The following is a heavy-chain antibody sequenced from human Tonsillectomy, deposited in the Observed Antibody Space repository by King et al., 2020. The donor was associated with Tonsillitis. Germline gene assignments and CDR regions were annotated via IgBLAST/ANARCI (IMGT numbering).Heavy chain of an antibody. CDR2: IKEDGGEK. CDR1: GFTFSNYW. Sequence: VQLVESGGGLVQPGGSLRLSCAGSGFTFSNYWMSWVRQAPGKGLEWVANIKEDGGEKYYVDSVKGRFTISRDNAKNSLYLQMNSLRAEDTAVYFCARDTSPGYATIWYDAMDVWGHGTTVTVS. J-gene: IGHJ6*02. V-gene: IGHV3-7*03. CDR3: ARDTSPGYATIWYDAMDV. D-gene: IGHD1-1*01.